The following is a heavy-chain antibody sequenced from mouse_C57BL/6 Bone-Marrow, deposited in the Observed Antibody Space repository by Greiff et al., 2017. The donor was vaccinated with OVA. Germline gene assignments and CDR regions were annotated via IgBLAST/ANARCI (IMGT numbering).Heavy chain of an antibody. Sequence: QVQLQQPGAELVMPGASVKLSCKASGYTFTSYWMHWVKQRPGQGLEWIGEIDPSDSYTNYNQKFKGKSTLTVDKSSSTAYMQLSSLTSEDSAVYDCARDRTGTLFDYWGQGTTLTVSS. V-gene: IGHV1-69*01. CDR3: ARDRTGTLFDY. D-gene: IGHD4-1*01. J-gene: IGHJ2*01. CDR2: IDPSDSYT. CDR1: GYTFTSYW.